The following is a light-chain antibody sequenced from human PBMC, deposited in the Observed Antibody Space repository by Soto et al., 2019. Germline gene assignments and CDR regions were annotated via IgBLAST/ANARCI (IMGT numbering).Light chain of an antibody. V-gene: IGKV1-5*01. Sequence: DIQMTQSPSTLSASVGDRVTITCRARQSISSHLAWYQQKPGKAPEVLIYDASTLESGVSSRFSGSGSGTKFTLAISDQQPDDFATYICQHYRSNFYTFGQGTKVEIK. J-gene: IGKJ2*01. CDR1: QSISSH. CDR2: DAS. CDR3: QHYRSNFYT.